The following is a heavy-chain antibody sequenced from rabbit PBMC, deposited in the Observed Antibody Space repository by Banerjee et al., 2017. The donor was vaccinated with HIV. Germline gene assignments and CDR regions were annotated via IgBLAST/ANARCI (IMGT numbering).Heavy chain of an antibody. CDR1: GFDFSNYY. CDR2: TEPIFGTT. D-gene: IGHD4-1*01. J-gene: IGHJ6*01. V-gene: IGHV1S7*01. Sequence: QSLEESGGGLVQPGGSLTLSCKASGFDFSNYYMTWVRQAPGKGLEWIGLTEPIFGTTYYANWVNGRFTISSHNAQNTLFLQLKSLTAADTATYFCARVGGVNGWNFGWWGPGTLVTVS. CDR3: ARVGGVNGWNFGW.